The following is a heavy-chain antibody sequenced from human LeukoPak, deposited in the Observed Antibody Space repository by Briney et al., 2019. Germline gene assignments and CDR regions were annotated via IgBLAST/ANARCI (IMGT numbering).Heavy chain of an antibody. V-gene: IGHV3-30*18. Sequence: PGGSLRLSCAASGFTFSSYGMHWVRQAPGKGLEWVAVISYDGSNKYYADSVKGRFTISRDNSKNTLYLQMNSLRAEDTAVYYCAKLRDIVVVVAATDYWGQGTLVTVSS. CDR2: ISYDGSNK. CDR3: AKLRDIVVVVAATDY. J-gene: IGHJ4*02. D-gene: IGHD2-15*01. CDR1: GFTFSSYG.